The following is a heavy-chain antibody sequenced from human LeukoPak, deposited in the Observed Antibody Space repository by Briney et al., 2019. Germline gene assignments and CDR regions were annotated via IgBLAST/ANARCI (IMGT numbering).Heavy chain of an antibody. V-gene: IGHV4-59*08. Sequence: SETLSLTCTVSGGSISSYYWSWIRQPPGKGLEWIGYIYYSGSTNYNPSLKSRVTISVDTSKNQFSLKLSSVTAADTAVYYCAKSGRLVGEVTVYHYYGMDVWGQGTTVTVSS. J-gene: IGHJ6*02. CDR3: AKSGRLVGEVTVYHYYGMDV. CDR2: IYYSGST. CDR1: GGSISSYY. D-gene: IGHD3-3*01.